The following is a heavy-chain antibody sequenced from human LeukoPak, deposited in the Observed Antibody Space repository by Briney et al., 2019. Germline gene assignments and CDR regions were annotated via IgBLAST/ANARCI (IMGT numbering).Heavy chain of an antibody. Sequence: PSETLSLTCAVYGGSFSGYYWSWIRQPPGKGLEWIGEINHSGSTNYNPSLKSRVTISVDTSKNQFSLKLSSVTAAHTAVYYCARSGTGIDAFDIWGQGTMVTVSS. D-gene: IGHD1-1*01. CDR2: INHSGST. J-gene: IGHJ3*02. CDR1: GGSFSGYY. V-gene: IGHV4-34*01. CDR3: ARSGTGIDAFDI.